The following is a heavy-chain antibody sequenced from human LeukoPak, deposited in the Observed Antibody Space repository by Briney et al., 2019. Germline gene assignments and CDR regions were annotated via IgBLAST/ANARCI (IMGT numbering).Heavy chain of an antibody. D-gene: IGHD6-13*01. Sequence: GGSLRLSCAASGFTFSSYEMNWVRQAPGKGLEWVSYISSSGSTIYYADFVKSRFTISRDNAKNSLYLQMNSLRAEDTAVYYCARAAIDFSSSWGTDFDYWGQGTLVTVSS. V-gene: IGHV3-48*03. CDR1: GFTFSSYE. CDR3: ARAAIDFSSSWGTDFDY. J-gene: IGHJ4*02. CDR2: ISSSGSTI.